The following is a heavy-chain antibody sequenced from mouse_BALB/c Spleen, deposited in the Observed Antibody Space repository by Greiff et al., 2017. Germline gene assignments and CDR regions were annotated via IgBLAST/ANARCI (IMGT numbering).Heavy chain of an antibody. J-gene: IGHJ1*01. Sequence: VKLMESGPGLVAPSQSLSITCTVSGFSLTSYGVHWVRQPPGKGLEWLGVIWAGGSTNYNSALMSRLSISKDNSKSQVFLKMNSLQTDDTAMYYCARDEDYGSSFFRYFDVWGAGTTVTVSS. D-gene: IGHD1-1*01. CDR2: IWAGGST. CDR3: ARDEDYGSSFFRYFDV. CDR1: GFSLTSYG. V-gene: IGHV2-9*02.